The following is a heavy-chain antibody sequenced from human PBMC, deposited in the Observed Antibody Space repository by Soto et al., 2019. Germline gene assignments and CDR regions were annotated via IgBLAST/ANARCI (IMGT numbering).Heavy chain of an antibody. Sequence: GESLKISCKGSGYSFTSYWIGWVRQMPGKGLEWMGIIYPGDSDTRYSPSFQGQVTISADKSISTAYLQWSSLKASDTAMYYCARKTQGCCSGGSCYGPQGEFDPWGQGTLVTVSS. V-gene: IGHV5-51*01. J-gene: IGHJ5*02. CDR2: IYPGDSDT. D-gene: IGHD2-15*01. CDR3: ARKTQGCCSGGSCYGPQGEFDP. CDR1: GYSFTSYW.